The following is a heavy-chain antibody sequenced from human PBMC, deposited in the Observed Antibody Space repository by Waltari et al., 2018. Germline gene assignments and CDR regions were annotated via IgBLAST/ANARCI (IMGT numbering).Heavy chain of an antibody. CDR3: ARGMRRFLGPGMDV. J-gene: IGHJ6*02. CDR1: GGTFSSHA. V-gene: IGHV1-69*01. D-gene: IGHD3-3*01. CDR2: IIPIFGTA. Sequence: QVQLVQSGAEVKKPGSSVKVSCKASGGTFSSHAISWVRQAPGQGLEWMGGIIPIFGTANYAQKFQGRVTITADESTSTAYMELSSLRSEDTAVYYCARGMRRFLGPGMDVWGQGTTVTVSS.